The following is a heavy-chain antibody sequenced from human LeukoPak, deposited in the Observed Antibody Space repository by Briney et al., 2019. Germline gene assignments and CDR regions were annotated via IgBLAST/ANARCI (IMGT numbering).Heavy chain of an antibody. J-gene: IGHJ4*02. D-gene: IGHD4-17*01. Sequence: PGGSLRLSCAASGFTFSSYSMSWVRQAPGKGLEWVSSISSSSSYIYYADSVKGRFTISRDNAKNSLYLQMNSLRAEDTAVYYGASGGGDYGDYVSSGFGYWGQGTLVTVSS. CDR3: ASGGGDYGDYVSSGFGY. CDR2: ISSSSSYI. CDR1: GFTFSSYS. V-gene: IGHV3-21*01.